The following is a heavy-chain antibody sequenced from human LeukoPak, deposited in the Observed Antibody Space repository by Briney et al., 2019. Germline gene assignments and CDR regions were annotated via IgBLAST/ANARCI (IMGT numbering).Heavy chain of an antibody. CDR3: AREYRNSISCPVWFDP. J-gene: IGHJ5*02. V-gene: IGHV4-31*03. D-gene: IGHD2/OR15-2a*01. CDR1: GGSISSGGYY. Sequence: SQTLSLTCTVSGGSISSGGYYWSWIRQHPGKGLEWIGYIYYSGSTYYNPSLKSRVTISVDTSKNQFSLKLSSVTAADTAIYYCAREYRNSISCPVWFDPWGQGTLVTVSS. CDR2: IYYSGST.